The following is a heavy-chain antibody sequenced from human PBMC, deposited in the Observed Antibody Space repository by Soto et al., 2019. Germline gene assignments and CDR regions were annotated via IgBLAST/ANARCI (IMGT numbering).Heavy chain of an antibody. Sequence: PSETLSLTCTVSGGSISSGDYYWSWIRQPPGKGLEWIGYIYYSGSTSYNASLKSRTSISADPYNNQFSLKLHSLTAADTAVYFCGTMPIVVEPAPMDVWGPGTSVT. J-gene: IGHJ6*02. CDR1: GGSISSGDYY. D-gene: IGHD2-2*01. V-gene: IGHV4-30-4*01. CDR2: IYYSGST. CDR3: GTMPIVVEPAPMDV.